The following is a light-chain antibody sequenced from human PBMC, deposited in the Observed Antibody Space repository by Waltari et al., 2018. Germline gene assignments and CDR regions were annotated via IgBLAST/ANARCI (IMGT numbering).Light chain of an antibody. J-gene: IGLJ2*01. Sequence: QSVLAQPPSVSGAPGQRVTISCTGGSSNIGAGYDVQRYQQLPGTAPKLLIYDNNRRPSGVPDRFSGSKSGTSAALAITGLQVEDEADYYCQSSDSSLSGVLFGGGTKVTVL. CDR1: SSNIGAGYD. CDR3: QSSDSSLSGVL. CDR2: DNN. V-gene: IGLV1-40*01.